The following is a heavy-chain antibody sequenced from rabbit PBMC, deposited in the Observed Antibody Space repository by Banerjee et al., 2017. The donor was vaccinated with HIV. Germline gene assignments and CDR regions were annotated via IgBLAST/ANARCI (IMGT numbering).Heavy chain of an antibody. V-gene: IGHV1S40*01. CDR3: ARSVMLLGRFNL. Sequence: QSLEESGGDLVKPGASLTLTCTASGFSFSSSYYMCWVRQAPGKGLEWIACIYAGSIGNTYYASWAKGRFTISKTSSTTVTLQMTSLTAADTATYFCARSVMLLGRFNLWGQGTLVTVS. J-gene: IGHJ4*01. D-gene: IGHD6-1*01. CDR1: GFSFSSSYY. CDR2: IYAGSIGNT.